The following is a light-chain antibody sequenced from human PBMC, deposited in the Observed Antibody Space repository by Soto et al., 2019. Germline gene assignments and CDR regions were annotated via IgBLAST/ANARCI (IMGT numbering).Light chain of an antibody. J-gene: IGLJ1*01. CDR1: SSDVGAYNY. CDR2: DVS. V-gene: IGLV2-11*01. CDR3: CSYAGSSYV. Sequence: QSALTQPRSVSGSPGQSVTISCTGTSSDVGAYNYVSWYQQHPAKAPNLMIYDVSKQPSGVSHRFSGSKSGTTASLTISGLQAEDEADYYCCSYAGSSYVFGTGTKVTVL.